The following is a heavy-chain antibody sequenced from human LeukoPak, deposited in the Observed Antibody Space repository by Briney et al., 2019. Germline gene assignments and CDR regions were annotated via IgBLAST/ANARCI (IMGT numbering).Heavy chain of an antibody. CDR3: ARGGGLDV. D-gene: IGHD3-16*01. V-gene: IGHV3-7*03. Sequence: GGSLRLSCVASGFTFSSYWMSWVRQAPGKGLEWVASINHNGNVNYYVDSVKGRFTISRDNAKNSLYLQMSNLRAEDTAVYFCARGGGLDVWGQGATVTVSS. CDR2: INHNGNVN. J-gene: IGHJ6*02. CDR1: GFTFSSYW.